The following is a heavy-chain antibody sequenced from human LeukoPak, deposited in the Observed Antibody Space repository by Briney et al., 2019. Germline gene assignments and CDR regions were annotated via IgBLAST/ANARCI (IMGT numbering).Heavy chain of an antibody. CDR2: INAGNGNT. Sequence: ASVKVSCKASGYTFTNYAMHWVRQAPGQRLEWMGWINAGNGNTKYSQKFQGRVTITRDTSASTAYMELSSLRSEDTAVYYCARVGIAVAGNFDYWGQGTLVTVSS. D-gene: IGHD6-19*01. CDR1: GYTFTNYA. J-gene: IGHJ4*02. CDR3: ARVGIAVAGNFDY. V-gene: IGHV1-3*01.